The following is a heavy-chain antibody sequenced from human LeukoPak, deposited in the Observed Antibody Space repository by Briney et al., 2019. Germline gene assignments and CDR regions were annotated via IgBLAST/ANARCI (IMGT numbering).Heavy chain of an antibody. D-gene: IGHD6-13*01. CDR3: ARIAAAVPPDY. CDR2: ISSSSSTI. V-gene: IGHV3-48*04. CDR1: GFTFCSYS. Sequence: PGGSLRLSCAASGFTFCSYSMNWVRQAPGKGLEWVSYISSSSSTIYYADSVKGRFTISRDNAKNSLYLQMNSLRAEDTAVYYCARIAAAVPPDYWGQGTLVTVSS. J-gene: IGHJ4*02.